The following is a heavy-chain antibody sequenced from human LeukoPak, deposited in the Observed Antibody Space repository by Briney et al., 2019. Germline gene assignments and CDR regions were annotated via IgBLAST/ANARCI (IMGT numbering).Heavy chain of an antibody. J-gene: IGHJ4*02. CDR1: GFTFSSYE. D-gene: IGHD6-19*01. CDR3: AKDLPGAVAGGDY. Sequence: GGSLRLSCAASGFTFSSYEMNWVRQAPGKGLEWVSYISSSGSTIYYADSVKGRFTISRDNSKNTLYLQMNSLRAEDTAVYYCAKDLPGAVAGGDYWGQGTLVTVSS. V-gene: IGHV3-48*03. CDR2: ISSSGSTI.